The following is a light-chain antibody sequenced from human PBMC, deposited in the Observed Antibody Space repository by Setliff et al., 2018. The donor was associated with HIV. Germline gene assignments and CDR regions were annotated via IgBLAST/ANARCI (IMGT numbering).Light chain of an antibody. CDR2: DVS. J-gene: IGLJ1*01. V-gene: IGLV2-18*02. CDR1: SSDVGGYNR. CDR3: SSYTSSNTPYV. Sequence: QSALTQPPSVSGSPGQSVTISCTGTSSDVGGYNRVSWYQQPPGTAPKLMIYDVSSRPSGVPDRFSGSKSGYTASLTISGLQAEDEADYYCSSYTSSNTPYVFGTGTKVTVL.